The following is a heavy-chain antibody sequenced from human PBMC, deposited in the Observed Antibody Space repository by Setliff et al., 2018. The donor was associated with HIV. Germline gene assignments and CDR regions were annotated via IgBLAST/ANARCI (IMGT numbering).Heavy chain of an antibody. V-gene: IGHV4-31*03. CDR2: MSKRGTY. CDR1: GGSVSSGAYF. Sequence: PSETLSLTCTVSGGSVSSGAYFWSWIRQHPGKGLEWMGYMSKRGTYIINPSLESRMTMSVDTSKNQLYLRLKSVTAADTAVYFCARDAVEASIPGGWFDSWVPETLLVTVSS. CDR3: ARDAVEASIPGGWFDS. J-gene: IGHJ5*01. D-gene: IGHD2-21*01.